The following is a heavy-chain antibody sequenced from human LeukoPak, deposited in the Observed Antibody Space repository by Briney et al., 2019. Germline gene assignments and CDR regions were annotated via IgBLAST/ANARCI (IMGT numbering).Heavy chain of an antibody. V-gene: IGHV3-48*01. Sequence: GGSLRLSCAASGFTFNNYAMNWVRQAPGKGLEWVSYISSSSSTIYYADSVKGRFTISRDNAKNSLYLQMNSLRAEDTAVYYCARSKDQDIVVVVAASESAFDIWGQGTMVTVSS. CDR2: ISSSSSTI. J-gene: IGHJ3*02. D-gene: IGHD2-15*01. CDR1: GFTFNNYA. CDR3: ARSKDQDIVVVVAASESAFDI.